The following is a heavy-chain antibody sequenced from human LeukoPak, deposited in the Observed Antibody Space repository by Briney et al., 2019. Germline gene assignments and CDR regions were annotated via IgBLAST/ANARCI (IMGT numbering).Heavy chain of an antibody. CDR2: IYSGGST. V-gene: IGHV3-53*01. CDR1: EFTVSSNY. CDR3: ARSSPDFWSGHPDVGAFDI. J-gene: IGHJ3*02. Sequence: PGGSLRLSCAASEFTVSSNYMSWVRQAPGKGLEWVSVIYSGGSTYYADSVKGRFTISRDNSKNTLYLQMNSLRAEDTAVYYCARSSPDFWSGHPDVGAFDIWGQGTMVTVSS. D-gene: IGHD3-3*01.